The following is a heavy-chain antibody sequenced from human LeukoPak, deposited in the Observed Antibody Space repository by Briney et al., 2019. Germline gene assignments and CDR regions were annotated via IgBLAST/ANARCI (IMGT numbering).Heavy chain of an antibody. CDR3: TREYDFWSGYRYYYYYYYMDV. D-gene: IGHD3-3*01. J-gene: IGHJ6*03. Sequence: PGGSLRLSCAASGFTFSGSAMHWVRQASGKGLEWVGRIRSKANSYATAYAASVKGRFTISRDDSTKTAYMQMNRLKTEDTAEYYCTREYDFWSGYRYYYYYYYMDVWGKGTTVTVPS. CDR2: IRSKANSYAT. CDR1: GFTFSGSA. V-gene: IGHV3-73*01.